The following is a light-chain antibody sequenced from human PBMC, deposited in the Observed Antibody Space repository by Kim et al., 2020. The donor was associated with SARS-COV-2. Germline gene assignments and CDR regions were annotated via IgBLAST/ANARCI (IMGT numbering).Light chain of an antibody. J-gene: IGLJ1*01. CDR2: DVT. Sequence: QSITLSCTGTSSDVGGYDYVSCYQHHPTKAPRLLIYDVTARPSGVSDRFSGSKSGNTASLTISGLHAEDEGDYYCSSYRTGRTLVVYGTGTKVTVL. CDR1: SSDVGGYDY. V-gene: IGLV2-14*03. CDR3: SSYRTGRTLVV.